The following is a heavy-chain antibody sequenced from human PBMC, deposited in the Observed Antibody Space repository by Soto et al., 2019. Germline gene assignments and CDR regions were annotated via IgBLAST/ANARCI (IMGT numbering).Heavy chain of an antibody. J-gene: IGHJ6*02. CDR1: GFTFSSYA. Sequence: GGSLRLSCAASGFTFSSYAMSWVRQAPGKGLEWVSAISGSGGSTYYADSVKGRFTISRDNSKNTLYLQMNSLRAEDTAVYYCAKDNSSSSRIVYYYGMDVWGQGTTVTVSS. D-gene: IGHD6-6*01. V-gene: IGHV3-23*01. CDR2: ISGSGGST. CDR3: AKDNSSSSRIVYYYGMDV.